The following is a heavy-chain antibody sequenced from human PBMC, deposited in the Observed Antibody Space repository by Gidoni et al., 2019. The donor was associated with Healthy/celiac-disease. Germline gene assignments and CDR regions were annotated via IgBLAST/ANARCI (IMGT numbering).Heavy chain of an antibody. CDR3: ASGMYYYYYMDV. J-gene: IGHJ6*03. CDR2: ISYDGSNK. Sequence: QVQLVESGGGVVQPGRSLRLSCAASGFTFSSYAMHWVRQAPGKGLEWVAVISYDGSNKYYADSVKGRFTISRDNSKNTLYLQMNSLRAEDTAVYYCASGMYYYYYMDVWGKGTTVTVSS. CDR1: GFTFSSYA. V-gene: IGHV3-30-3*01. D-gene: IGHD1-20*01.